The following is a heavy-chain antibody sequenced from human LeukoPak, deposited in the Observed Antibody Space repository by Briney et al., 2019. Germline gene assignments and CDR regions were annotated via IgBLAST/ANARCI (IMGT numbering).Heavy chain of an antibody. D-gene: IGHD7-27*01. CDR3: ARDLRTGDGEY. V-gene: IGHV3-48*01. J-gene: IGHJ4*02. CDR1: GFTFRTSG. CDR2: ISSGTSTI. Sequence: PGGSLRLSCAASGFTFRTSGMNWVRQAPGKGLEWVSYISSGTSTIHYADSVKGRFTISRDNANNSLYLQMNSLRAEDTAVYYCARDLRTGDGEYWGQGTLVTVSS.